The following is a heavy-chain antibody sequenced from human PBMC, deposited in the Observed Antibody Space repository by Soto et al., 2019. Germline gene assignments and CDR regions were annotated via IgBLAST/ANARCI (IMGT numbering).Heavy chain of an antibody. Sequence: ASVKVSCKASGYTFTGYYMHWVRQAPGQGLEWMGWINPNSGGTNYAQKFQGRVTMTRDTSISTAYMELSRLRSDDTAVYYCARSQGSSGWYWCGPWGQGSLFTVSS. CDR1: GYTFTGYY. CDR2: INPNSGGT. J-gene: IGHJ5*02. CDR3: ARSQGSSGWYWCGP. V-gene: IGHV1-2*02. D-gene: IGHD6-19*01.